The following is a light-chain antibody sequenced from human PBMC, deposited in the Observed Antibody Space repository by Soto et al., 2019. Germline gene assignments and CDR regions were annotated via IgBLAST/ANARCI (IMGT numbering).Light chain of an antibody. CDR3: QQSYSTPYT. CDR2: AAS. Sequence: DIQMTQSPSSLSASVGDRGTITCRPSQSISSYLNWYQQKPGTATKLLIYAASSLQSGVPSRFSGSGSGTDFTLTISSLQPEDFATYHCQQSYSTPYTFGQGTKVDIK. CDR1: QSISSY. J-gene: IGKJ2*01. V-gene: IGKV1-39*01.